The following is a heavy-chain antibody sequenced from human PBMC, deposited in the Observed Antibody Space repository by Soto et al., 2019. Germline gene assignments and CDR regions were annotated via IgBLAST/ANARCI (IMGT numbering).Heavy chain of an antibody. Sequence: QGLQWVGWISAYNGNTNYAQKLQGRVTMTRDTSTTTAYMELRSLRSDDTAVYYCARSLGSSSWYDYWGQGTLVTVSS. V-gene: IGHV1-18*01. J-gene: IGHJ4*02. D-gene: IGHD6-13*01. CDR3: ARSLGSSSWYDY. CDR2: ISAYNGNT.